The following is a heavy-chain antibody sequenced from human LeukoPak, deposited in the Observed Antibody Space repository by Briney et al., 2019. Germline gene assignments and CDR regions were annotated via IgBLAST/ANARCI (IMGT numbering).Heavy chain of an antibody. CDR2: IRYDGNNK. Sequence: GGSRRPSCAAPGFTFSSYGMHWVRKAPGKGRGWVAFIRYDGNNKYYADSVKGRFTVCRDNSKNTVYLQMNSLRAEDSAVYYCAKEGVVVPAANSLYYFDYWGQGTLVTVSS. J-gene: IGHJ4*02. V-gene: IGHV3-30*02. CDR3: AKEGVVVPAANSLYYFDY. CDR1: GFTFSSYG. D-gene: IGHD2-2*01.